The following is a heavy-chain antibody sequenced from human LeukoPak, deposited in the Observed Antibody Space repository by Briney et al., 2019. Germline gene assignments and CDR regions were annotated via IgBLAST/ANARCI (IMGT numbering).Heavy chain of an antibody. CDR1: ESRFCSFW. J-gene: IGHJ3*01. CDR2: IYPGDSDT. CDR3: ARRFKMREQTTVTDEAFDL. V-gene: IGHV5-51*01. Sequence: GESLKISCKGSESRFCSFWIGRVRQMPGKGLECMGIIYPGDSDTRYSPSFQGQVTISVDKSINPAYLQWSSLKASDTAMYYCARRFKMREQTTVTDEAFDLWGQGTMVTVSS. D-gene: IGHD4-17*01.